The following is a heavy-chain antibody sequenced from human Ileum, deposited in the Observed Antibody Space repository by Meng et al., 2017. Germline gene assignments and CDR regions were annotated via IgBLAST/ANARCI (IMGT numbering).Heavy chain of an antibody. J-gene: IGHJ4*02. CDR3: ARGAIGTRPFDY. Sequence: QAQPPPWGAGLFKPSETLSLTCAVYGGSFSGYYWSWIRQPPGKGLEWIGEINHSGAFNYNPSLRSRVTISVDKSKNQLSLKLGSLTAADTAVYYCARGAIGTRPFDYWGQGSLVTVSS. V-gene: IGHV4-34*01. CDR2: INHSGAF. D-gene: IGHD2-21*01. CDR1: GGSFSGYY.